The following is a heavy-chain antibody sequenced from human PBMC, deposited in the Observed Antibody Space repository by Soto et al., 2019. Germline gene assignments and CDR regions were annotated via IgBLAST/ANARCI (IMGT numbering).Heavy chain of an antibody. J-gene: IGHJ4*02. CDR3: ARSPPFYNYVWGTSTY. V-gene: IGHV4-34*01. Sequence: SETLSLTCAIYGAWFSPYHWSWIRQSPGKGLEWIGEVNLSGNTYYNPSFKTRVTMSVDASKNQFSLKMGSLTAADTAIYYCARSPPFYNYVWGTSTYWGQGALVTVS. CDR2: VNLSGNT. D-gene: IGHD3-16*01. CDR1: GAWFSPYH.